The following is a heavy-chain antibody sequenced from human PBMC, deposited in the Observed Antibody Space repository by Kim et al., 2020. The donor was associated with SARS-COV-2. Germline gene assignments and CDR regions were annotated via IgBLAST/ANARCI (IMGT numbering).Heavy chain of an antibody. V-gene: IGHV3-15*01. CDR3: TSRVRTTNDY. D-gene: IGHD1-1*01. J-gene: IGHJ4*02. Sequence: TTEYVAPVKGRLTISRDDSKNTLYLQMNSLKAEDTAVYYCTSRVRTTNDYWGQGTLVTVSS. CDR2: TT.